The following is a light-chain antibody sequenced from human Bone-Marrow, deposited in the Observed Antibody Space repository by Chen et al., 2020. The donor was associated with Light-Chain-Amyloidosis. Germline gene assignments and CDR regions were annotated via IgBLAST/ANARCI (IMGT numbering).Light chain of an antibody. CDR1: QSINNF. CDR2: DAS. CDR3: QQRKDWPIT. J-gene: IGKJ5*01. V-gene: IGKV3-11*01. Sequence: EIVLTQSPATLSLSPGERATLSCRASQSINNFLAWYQQKPGQAPRLLIYDASERATDIPARFSGSGSGTAFTLTISSLEPEDFAVYYCQQRKDWPITFGQGTRLEIK.